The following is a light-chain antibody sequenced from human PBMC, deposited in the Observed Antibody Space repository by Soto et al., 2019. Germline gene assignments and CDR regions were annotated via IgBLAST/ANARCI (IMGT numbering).Light chain of an antibody. J-gene: IGKJ5*01. CDR3: QHYGSSPIT. CDR1: QSITSYY. CDR2: GSS. Sequence: EIVLTQSPGTLSLSPGERATLSCRASQSITSYYLAWYQQKPGHAPRLLIYGSSSTASGLPDRFSGSGSGTDFTLTSSRLAPEYFAVYYCQHYGSSPITFGQGTRLEIK. V-gene: IGKV3-20*01.